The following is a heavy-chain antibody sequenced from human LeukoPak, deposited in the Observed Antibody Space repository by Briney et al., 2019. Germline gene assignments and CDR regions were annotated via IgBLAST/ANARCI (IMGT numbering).Heavy chain of an antibody. Sequence: GGSLRLSCAASGFTFTTYWMSWVRQAPGKGLEWVANMKPDGSEIFYVDSVKGRFTISRDNSKNMMYLQMSSLRAEDTAVYYCDCSSSTCYAAGDYWGQGTLVTVSS. CDR3: DCSSSTCYAAGDY. V-gene: IGHV3-7*01. CDR1: GFTFTTYW. D-gene: IGHD2-2*01. CDR2: MKPDGSEI. J-gene: IGHJ4*02.